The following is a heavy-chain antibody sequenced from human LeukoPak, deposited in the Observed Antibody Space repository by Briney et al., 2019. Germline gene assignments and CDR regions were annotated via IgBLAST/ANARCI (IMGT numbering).Heavy chain of an antibody. V-gene: IGHV3-66*01. Sequence: GGSLRLSCAASGFTVSGNYMSWVRQAPGKGLEWVSVIYSGGSTYYAGSVKGRFTISRDNSKNTLYLQMNSLRAEDTAVYYCARDTYYDSSGYGSRWGQGTLVTVSS. CDR2: IYSGGST. D-gene: IGHD3-22*01. CDR1: GFTVSGNY. J-gene: IGHJ4*02. CDR3: ARDTYYDSSGYGSR.